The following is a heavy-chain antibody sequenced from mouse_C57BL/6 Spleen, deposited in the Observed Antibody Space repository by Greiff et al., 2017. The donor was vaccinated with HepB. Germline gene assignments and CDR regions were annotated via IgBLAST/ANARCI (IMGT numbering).Heavy chain of an antibody. CDR3: ARGEWDQGFYAMDY. CDR1: GFTFSDYG. CDR2: ISSGSSTI. D-gene: IGHD4-1*01. V-gene: IGHV5-17*01. Sequence: DVKLVESGGGLVKPGGSLKLSCAASGFTFSDYGMHWVRQAPEKGLEWVAYISSGSSTIYYADTVKGRFTISRDNAKNTLFLQMTSLRSEDTAMYYCARGEWDQGFYAMDYWGQGTSVTVSS. J-gene: IGHJ4*01.